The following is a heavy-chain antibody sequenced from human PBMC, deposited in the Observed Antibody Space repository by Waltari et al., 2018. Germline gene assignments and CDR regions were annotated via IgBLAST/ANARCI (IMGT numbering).Heavy chain of an antibody. CDR1: AYSISSGYS. J-gene: IGHJ4*02. D-gene: IGHD1-1*01. CDR2: IYHSGST. Sequence: QVQLQESGPGLVKPSETLSLTCAVSAYSISSGYSRGWIRQPPGKGLEWIGSIYHSGSTYYNPSLKSRVTISVDTSKNQFSLKLSSVTAADTAVYYCARQGLTNTFDYWGQGTLVTVSS. CDR3: ARQGLTNTFDY. V-gene: IGHV4-38-2*01.